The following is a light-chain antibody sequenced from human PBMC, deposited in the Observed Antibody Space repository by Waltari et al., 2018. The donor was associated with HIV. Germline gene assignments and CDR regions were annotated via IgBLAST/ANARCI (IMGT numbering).Light chain of an antibody. Sequence: SYELTQPLSVSVALGPTARITCGGNNIGSKNVHWYQQKPGQAPVLVIYRDNNRPSGIPERFSGSNSGNTATLTISRAQAGDEADYYCQVWDSSTVFGGGTKLTVL. CDR2: RDN. J-gene: IGLJ2*01. V-gene: IGLV3-9*01. CDR1: NIGSKN. CDR3: QVWDSSTV.